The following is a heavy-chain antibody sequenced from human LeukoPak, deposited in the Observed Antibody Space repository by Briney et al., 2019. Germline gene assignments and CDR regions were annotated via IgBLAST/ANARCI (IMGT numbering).Heavy chain of an antibody. CDR2: IRYDGSNK. D-gene: IGHD2-2*01. CDR1: GFTFSSYG. CDR3: VRECSSTRCPSYAFDI. Sequence: PGGSLRLSCAASGFTFSSYGMHWFRQAPGKGLEWVAFIRYDGSNKYYADSVKGRFTISRDNSKNTLYLQMNSLRAEDTAVYYCVRECSSTRCPSYAFDIWGQGTMVTVSS. J-gene: IGHJ3*02. V-gene: IGHV3-30*02.